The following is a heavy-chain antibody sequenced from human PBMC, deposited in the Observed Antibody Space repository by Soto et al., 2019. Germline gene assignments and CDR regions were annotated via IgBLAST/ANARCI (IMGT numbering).Heavy chain of an antibody. J-gene: IGHJ4*02. CDR3: AGLFGDYVSY. CDR2: ISYSGSA. V-gene: IGHV4-39*01. D-gene: IGHD4-17*01. CDR1: GGSISGSSYY. Sequence: PSETRSLTCTVSGGSISGSSYYWGWIRQPPGKGLEWIGSISYSGSAYYSPSLKSRVTISVDTSKNQFSLNLSSVIAAYTAVYYCAGLFGDYVSYWGQGTLLTVSS.